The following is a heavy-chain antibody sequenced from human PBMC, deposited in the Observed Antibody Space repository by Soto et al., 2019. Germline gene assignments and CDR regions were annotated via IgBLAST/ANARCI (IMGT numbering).Heavy chain of an antibody. Sequence: ASVKVSCKASGYTFISYYIPWVRQAPGQGLEWMGTINPSGGSTNYAQKFQGRVTITADESTSTAYMELSSLRSEDTAVYYCARERADYGDPLDYWGQGTLVTVSS. CDR2: INPSGGST. CDR3: ARERADYGDPLDY. CDR1: GYTFISYY. D-gene: IGHD4-17*01. J-gene: IGHJ4*02. V-gene: IGHV1-46*01.